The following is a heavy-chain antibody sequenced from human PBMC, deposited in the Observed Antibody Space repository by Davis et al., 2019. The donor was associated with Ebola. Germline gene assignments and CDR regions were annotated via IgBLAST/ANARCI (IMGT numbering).Heavy chain of an antibody. V-gene: IGHV4-59*08. CDR1: GGSISTYY. CDR3: ARHPAKFYYSNYQNWFDP. CDR2: IYYSGST. D-gene: IGHD4-11*01. Sequence: MPSETLSLTCTVSGGSISTYYWSWIRQPPGKGLEWIGYIYYSGSTNYNPSLKSRVTISVDTSKNQFSLKLSSVTAADTAVYYCARHPAKFYYSNYQNWFDPWGQGTLVTVSS. J-gene: IGHJ5*02.